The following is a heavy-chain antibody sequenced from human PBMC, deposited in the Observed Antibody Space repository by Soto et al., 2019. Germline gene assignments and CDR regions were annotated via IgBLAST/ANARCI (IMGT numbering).Heavy chain of an antibody. J-gene: IGHJ4*02. V-gene: IGHV4-39*01. CDR2: IYYSGST. D-gene: IGHD4-17*01. Sequence: QLQLQESGPGLVKPSETLSLTCTVSGGSISSSSYYWGWIRQPPGKGLEWIGSIYYSGSTYYNPSLKGRVTISVDTSKNQFSLKLSSVTAADTAVYYCATFDYGDYVGGESWGQGTLVTVSS. CDR3: ATFDYGDYVGGES. CDR1: GGSISSSSYY.